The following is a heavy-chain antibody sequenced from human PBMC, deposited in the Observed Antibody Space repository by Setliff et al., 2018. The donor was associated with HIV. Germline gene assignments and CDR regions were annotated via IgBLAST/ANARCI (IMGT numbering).Heavy chain of an antibody. CDR1: GYTFTRNA. V-gene: IGHV1-3*04. J-gene: IGHJ4*02. CDR3: ARSSAYYYDSSGYYTGDY. D-gene: IGHD3-22*01. Sequence: ASVKVSCKAYGYTFTRNAMHWVRQAPGQRLEWMGWINTVNGNTKYSQKFQDRVTMTTDTSTSTAYMELRSLRSDDTAVYYCARSSAYYYDSSGYYTGDYWGQGTLVTVSS. CDR2: INTVNGNT.